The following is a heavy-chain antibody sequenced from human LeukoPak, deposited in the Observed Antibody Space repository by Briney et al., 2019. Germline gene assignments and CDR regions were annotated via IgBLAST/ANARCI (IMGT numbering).Heavy chain of an antibody. CDR3: ARGLGDSSGYYYSDN. CDR2: IIPIFGTG. V-gene: IGHV1-69*13. J-gene: IGHJ4*02. Sequence: PVKVSCKTSGGTFSTYAISWVRQAPGQGLEWMGGIIPIFGTGNYAQKFQGRVMITADESTSTAYMELSSLRSEDTAVYYCARGLGDSSGYYYSDNWGQGTLVTVSS. D-gene: IGHD3-22*01. CDR1: GGTFSTYA.